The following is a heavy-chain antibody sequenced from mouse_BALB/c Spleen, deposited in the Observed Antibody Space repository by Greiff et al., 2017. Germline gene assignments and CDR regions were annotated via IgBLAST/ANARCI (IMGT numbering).Heavy chain of an antibody. CDR3: TREGDY. V-gene: IGHV5-6-4*01. J-gene: IGHJ4*01. CDR2: ISSGGSYT. CDR1: GFTFSSYT. Sequence: DVHLVESGGGLVKPGGSLKLSCAASGFTFSSYTMSWVRQTPEKRLEWVATISSGGSYTYYPDSVKGRFTISRDNAKNTLYLQMSSLKSEDTAMYYCTREGDYWGQGTSVTVSS.